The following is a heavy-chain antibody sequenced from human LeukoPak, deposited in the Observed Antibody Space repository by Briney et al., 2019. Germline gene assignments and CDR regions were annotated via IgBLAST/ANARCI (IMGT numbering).Heavy chain of an antibody. CDR2: IYYSGST. Sequence: SETLSLTCTVSGGSISSYYWSWIRQPPGKGLEWIGYIYYSGSTNYSPSLKSRVTMSVDTSTNQFSLKLRSVTAADTAVYYCARRYCSGGSCYSCFDYWGQGTLVTVSS. CDR1: GGSISSYY. D-gene: IGHD2-15*01. CDR3: ARRYCSGGSCYSCFDY. V-gene: IGHV4-59*01. J-gene: IGHJ4*02.